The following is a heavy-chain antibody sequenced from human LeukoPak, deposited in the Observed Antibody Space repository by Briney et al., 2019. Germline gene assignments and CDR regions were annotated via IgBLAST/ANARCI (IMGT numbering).Heavy chain of an antibody. CDR1: GFTFSNYS. CDR3: ARGRNDNVWGNYREVDYYMDV. CDR2: ITSISTYI. V-gene: IGHV3-21*01. Sequence: GGSLRLSCAAFGFTFSNYSMNWVRQSPGKGLEWVSSITSISTYIYYADSVKGRFTMSRDNAKNSVYLEMNSLRAEDTAVYYCARGRNDNVWGNYREVDYYMDVWGKGTTVTVSS. D-gene: IGHD3-16*02. J-gene: IGHJ6*03.